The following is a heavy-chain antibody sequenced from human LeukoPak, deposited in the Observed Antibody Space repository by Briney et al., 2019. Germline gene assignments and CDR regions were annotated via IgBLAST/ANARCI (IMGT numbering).Heavy chain of an antibody. Sequence: PGGSLRLSCAASGFTVSSNYMSWVRQAPGKGLEWVANIKQDGSEKYYVDSVKGRFTISRDNAKNSLYLQMNSLRAEDTAVYYCAREVRYSYGYVRRRREYYFDYWGQGTLVTVSS. V-gene: IGHV3-7*01. CDR2: IKQDGSEK. D-gene: IGHD5-18*01. CDR1: GFTVSSNY. CDR3: AREVRYSYGYVRRRREYYFDY. J-gene: IGHJ4*02.